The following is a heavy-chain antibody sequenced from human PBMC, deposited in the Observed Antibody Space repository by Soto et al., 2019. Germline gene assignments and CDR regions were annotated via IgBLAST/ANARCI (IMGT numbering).Heavy chain of an antibody. J-gene: IGHJ2*01. V-gene: IGHV3-23*01. CDR3: AKETHYGDYPYWYFDL. CDR1: GFTFSSYA. Sequence: EVQLLESGGGLVQPGGSLRLSCAASGFTFSSYAMSWVRQAPGKGLEWVSAISGSGGSTYYADSVKGRFTISRDNSKNTLYLQMNSLRAEDTAVYYCAKETHYGDYPYWYFDLWGRGTLVTVSS. CDR2: ISGSGGST. D-gene: IGHD4-17*01.